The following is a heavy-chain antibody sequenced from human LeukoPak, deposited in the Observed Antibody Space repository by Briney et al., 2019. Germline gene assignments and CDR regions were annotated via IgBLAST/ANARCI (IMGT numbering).Heavy chain of an antibody. CDR3: AKLSSSSPFDAFDI. CDR2: ITVVVVGP. J-gene: IGHJ3*02. V-gene: IGHV3-23*01. D-gene: IGHD6-6*01. CDR1: GFTFNNYS. Sequence: PGECLRLSCAPSGFTFNNYSMSWVRPAPGKGREWVSTITVVVVGPYYADSVKGRFTTSRDSSKNSLYLKMSSMRGADTAIYYCAKLSSSSPFDAFDIWGQGTMVTVSS.